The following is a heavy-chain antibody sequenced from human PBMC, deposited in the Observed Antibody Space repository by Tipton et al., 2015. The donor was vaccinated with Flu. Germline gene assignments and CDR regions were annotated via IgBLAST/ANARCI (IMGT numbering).Heavy chain of an antibody. D-gene: IGHD3-10*01. CDR2: IRQDGNER. CDR3: VRKGFGDY. V-gene: IGHV3-7*01. J-gene: IGHJ4*02. Sequence: VQLVQSGGGVVQPGGSLRLSCAASGFIYSDFWMAWVRQAPGKGLEWVANIRQDGNERYYVDSVKGRFTISRDNAKNSLFLQMNSLRAEDTAVYYCVRKGFGDYWGQRILVTVSS. CDR1: GFIYSDFW.